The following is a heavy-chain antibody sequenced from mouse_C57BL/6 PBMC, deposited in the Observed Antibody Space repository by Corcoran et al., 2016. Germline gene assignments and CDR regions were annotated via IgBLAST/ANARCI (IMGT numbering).Heavy chain of an antibody. Sequence: QIQLVQSGPELKKPGETVKISCKASGYTFTTYGMSWVKQAPGKGLKWMGWINTYSGVPTYADDFKGRFAFSLETSASTAYLQINNLKNEDTATYFCARFGGYYLLDVWGTGTTVTVSS. D-gene: IGHD2-3*01. CDR2: INTYSGVP. J-gene: IGHJ1*03. V-gene: IGHV9-3*01. CDR1: GYTFTTYG. CDR3: ARFGGYYLLDV.